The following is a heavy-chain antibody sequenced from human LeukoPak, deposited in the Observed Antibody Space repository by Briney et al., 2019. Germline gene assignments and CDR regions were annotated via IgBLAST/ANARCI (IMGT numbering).Heavy chain of an antibody. J-gene: IGHJ5*02. CDR2: LSFGGST. Sequence: KPSETLSLTCAVSGGSISSSGYFRGWIRQSPGNGLEWVGSLSFGGSTYYNPSLKSRVTISGDTAKNHVSLKLISVSAADTAVYYCAREGLPGLCTSTSCYAVFDPWGQGTLVTVSS. V-gene: IGHV4-39*02. CDR1: GGSISSSGYF. CDR3: AREGLPGLCTSTSCYAVFDP. D-gene: IGHD2-2*01.